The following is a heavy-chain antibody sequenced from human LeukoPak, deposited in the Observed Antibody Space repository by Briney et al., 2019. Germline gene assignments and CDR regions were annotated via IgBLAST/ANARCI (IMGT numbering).Heavy chain of an antibody. CDR1: GSSISSWY. J-gene: IGHJ5*02. CDR2: IYDSGNT. Sequence: SETLSLTCTVSGSSISSWYWSWIRQPPGKGLEWIGYIYDSGNTNYNPSLKTRVTISVDTSKNQFSLKLSSVTAADTAVYYCARDSGWFDPWGQGTLVTVSS. CDR3: ARDSGWFDP. V-gene: IGHV4-59*01.